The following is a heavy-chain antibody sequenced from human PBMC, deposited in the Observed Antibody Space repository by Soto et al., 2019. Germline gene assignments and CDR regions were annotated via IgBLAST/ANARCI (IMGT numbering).Heavy chain of an antibody. Sequence: EVQLVESGGGLVKPGGSLRLSCAASGFSFSNYGMNWVRQAPGKGLEWVSSISSSSSYISYADSVKGRFTISRANGKNSVSLATNVLRAAATAVYYCARSVCLSITGYVVWFEPWGQGTVVTVSS. CDR3: ARSVCLSITGYVVWFEP. D-gene: IGHD2-2*01. V-gene: IGHV3-21*01. J-gene: IGHJ5*02. CDR1: GFSFSNYG. CDR2: ISSSSSYI.